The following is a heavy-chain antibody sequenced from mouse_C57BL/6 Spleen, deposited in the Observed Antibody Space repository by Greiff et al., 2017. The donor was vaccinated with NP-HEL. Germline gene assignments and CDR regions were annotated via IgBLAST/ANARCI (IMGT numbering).Heavy chain of an antibody. J-gene: IGHJ2*01. CDR2: INPNNGGT. Sequence: VQLQQSGPELVKPGASVQMSCKASGYTFTDYNMHWVKQSHGKSLEWIGYINPNNGGTSYNQKFKGKATLTVNKSSSTAYMELRSLTSEDSAVYYCARMGGLRRGFDYWGQGTTLTVSS. V-gene: IGHV1-22*01. CDR1: GYTFTDYN. CDR3: ARMGGLRRGFDY. D-gene: IGHD2-4*01.